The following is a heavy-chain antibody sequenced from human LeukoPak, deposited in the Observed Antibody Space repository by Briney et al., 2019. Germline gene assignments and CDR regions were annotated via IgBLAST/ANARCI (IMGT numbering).Heavy chain of an antibody. D-gene: IGHD5-12*01. Sequence: GGSLRLPCAASGFTFSDYYMSWIRQAPGQGLEWVSYISSGSSSVYYADSVKGRFTISRDNPKNSLYLQMNSLRAEDTAVYYCARPVDYNAGDYWGQGTLVTVSS. V-gene: IGHV3-11*04. CDR3: ARPVDYNAGDY. CDR2: ISSGSSSV. CDR1: GFTFSDYY. J-gene: IGHJ4*02.